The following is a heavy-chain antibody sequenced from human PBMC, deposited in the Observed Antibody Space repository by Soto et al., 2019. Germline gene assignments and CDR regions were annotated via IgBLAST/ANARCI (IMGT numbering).Heavy chain of an antibody. CDR3: GKGDGGGVRCHGGFAH. CDR2: VSASGSIT. V-gene: IGHV3-23*01. CDR1: GFTFSSYD. J-gene: IGHJ5*02. D-gene: IGHD2-21*01. Sequence: DVQVLESGGGLVQPGGSLRLSCAASGFTFSSYDMNWVRQAPGKGLEWVSGVSASGSITSYSDSAKGRFTISRDNAKNTIFLQRNSRRVGNRAVFFWGKGDGGGVRCHGGFAHGGKGPLVPVSP.